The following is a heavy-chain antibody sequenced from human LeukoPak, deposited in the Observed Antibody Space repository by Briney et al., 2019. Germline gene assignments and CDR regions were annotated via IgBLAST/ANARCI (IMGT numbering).Heavy chain of an antibody. CDR2: ISYDGSNK. J-gene: IGHJ6*04. V-gene: IGHV3-30*18. Sequence: PGGSLRLSCAASGFTFSSYGMHWVRQAPGKGLEWVTVISYDGSNKYYADSVKGRFTISGDNSKNTLYLQMNSLRAEDTAVYYCAKEPTSYYYYGMDVWGKGTTVTVSS. CDR3: AKEPTSYYYYGMDV. CDR1: GFTFSSYG.